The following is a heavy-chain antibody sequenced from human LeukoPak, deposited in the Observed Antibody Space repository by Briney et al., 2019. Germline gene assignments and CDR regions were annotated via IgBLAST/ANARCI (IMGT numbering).Heavy chain of an antibody. D-gene: IGHD3-10*01. CDR3: ARHLYYYGSGSRYFDY. Sequence: PSETLSLTCTVYGGSISSRNYYWGWIRQPPGKGLEWIGSMYHTGNIYHNPSLEGRASISVDTSKNQFSVRLSSVTAADTAVYYCARHLYYYGSGSRYFDYWGQGTLVTVSS. CDR1: GGSISSRNYY. V-gene: IGHV4-39*01. J-gene: IGHJ4*02. CDR2: MYHTGNI.